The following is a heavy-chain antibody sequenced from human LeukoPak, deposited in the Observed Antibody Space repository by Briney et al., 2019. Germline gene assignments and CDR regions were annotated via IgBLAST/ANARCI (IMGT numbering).Heavy chain of an antibody. V-gene: IGHV3-30*18. CDR2: ISFDGSNK. D-gene: IGHD3-3*01. CDR3: AKDMGRDFWSGYSAPDY. Sequence: GSLRLSCAASGFTFSRYGMYWVRQAPGKGLEWVTVISFDGSNKFYGDSVEGRFTISRDNSKNTLYLQMNSLRAEDTAVYYCAKDMGRDFWSGYSAPDYWGHGTLVTVSS. CDR1: GFTFSRYG. J-gene: IGHJ4*01.